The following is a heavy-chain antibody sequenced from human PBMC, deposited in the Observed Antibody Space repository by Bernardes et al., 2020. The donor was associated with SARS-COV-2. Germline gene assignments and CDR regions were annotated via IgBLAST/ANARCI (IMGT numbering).Heavy chain of an antibody. V-gene: IGHV3-21*01. Sequence: GGSLRLSCSASGFTFRSYGMSWVRQAPGKGLEWVSFISTRDDYMYYADSVKGRFTISRDNAKNSLYLQMNGLRAEDTAMYYCARDLAFFGVVEDYFYYYAMDVWGQGTPVTVSS. CDR1: GFTFRSYG. CDR2: ISTRDDYM. CDR3: ARDLAFFGVVEDYFYYYAMDV. D-gene: IGHD3-3*02. J-gene: IGHJ6*02.